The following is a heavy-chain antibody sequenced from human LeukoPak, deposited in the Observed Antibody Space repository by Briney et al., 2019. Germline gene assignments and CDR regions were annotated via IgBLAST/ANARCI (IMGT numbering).Heavy chain of an antibody. J-gene: IGHJ3*02. V-gene: IGHV2-70*11. D-gene: IGHD6-13*01. CDR3: ARMHTGIAAAGTCDAFDI. CDR2: IDWDDDK. CDR1: GFSLSTSGMC. Sequence: ESGPALVKPTQTLTLTCTFSGFSLSTSGMCVSWIRQPPGKALEWLARIDWDDDKYYSTSLKTRLTISKDTSKNQVVLTMTNMDPVDTATYYCARMHTGIAAAGTCDAFDIWGQGTMVTVSS.